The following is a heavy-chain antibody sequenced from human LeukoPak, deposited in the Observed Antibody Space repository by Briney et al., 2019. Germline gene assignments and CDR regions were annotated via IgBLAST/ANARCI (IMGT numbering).Heavy chain of an antibody. CDR3: ARVLTGSNRQLDS. CDR2: ISSSSSYI. D-gene: IGHD3-9*01. CDR1: GFTFSSYS. J-gene: IGHJ4*02. V-gene: IGHV3-21*01. Sequence: GGSLRLSCAASGFTFSSYSMNWVRQAPGKGLEWVSSISSSSSYIYYADSVKGRFTISRDNAKNTLYLQMNSLRAEDTAVYYCARVLTGSNRQLDSWGQGTLVTVSS.